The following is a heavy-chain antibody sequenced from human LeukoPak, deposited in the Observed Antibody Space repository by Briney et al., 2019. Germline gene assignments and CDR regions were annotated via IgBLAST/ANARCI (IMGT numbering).Heavy chain of an antibody. Sequence: PSETLSLTCTVSGGSISSYYWSWIRQPPGKGLEWIGYIYYSGYTNYNPSLKSRVTISVDTSKNQFSLKLSSVTAADTAVYFCARDSSAIYSASWYVVGDFDYWGQGTLVTVSS. CDR1: GGSISSYY. CDR3: ARDSSAIYSASWYVVGDFDY. J-gene: IGHJ4*02. D-gene: IGHD6-13*01. V-gene: IGHV4-59*12. CDR2: IYYSGYT.